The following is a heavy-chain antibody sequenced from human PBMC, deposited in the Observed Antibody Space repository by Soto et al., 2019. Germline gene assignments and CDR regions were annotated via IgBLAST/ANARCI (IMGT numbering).Heavy chain of an antibody. CDR3: AKDPYYDFWGGYQN. Sequence: HPGGSLRLSCAASGFTFSSYAMSWVRQAPGKGLEWVSAISGSGGSTYYADSVKGRFTISRDNSKNALYLQMNSLRAEDTAVYYCAKDPYYDFWGGYQNWGQGTLVTVSS. CDR1: GFTFSSYA. CDR2: ISGSGGST. J-gene: IGHJ4*02. V-gene: IGHV3-23*01. D-gene: IGHD3-3*01.